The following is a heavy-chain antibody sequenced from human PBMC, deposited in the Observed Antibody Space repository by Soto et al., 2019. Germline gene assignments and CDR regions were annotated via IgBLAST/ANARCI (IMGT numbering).Heavy chain of an antibody. CDR3: ARGFRPRITIFGLVSADYYFDY. V-gene: IGHV1-8*01. CDR1: GYTFTSYD. D-gene: IGHD3-3*01. J-gene: IGHJ4*02. CDR2: MNPNSGNT. Sequence: GASVRVSFSASGYTFTSYDINWVRQATGQGLEWMGWMNPNSGNTGYAQKFQGRVTMTRNTSISTAYMELSSLRSEDTAVYYCARGFRPRITIFGLVSADYYFDYWGQGTLVTVSS.